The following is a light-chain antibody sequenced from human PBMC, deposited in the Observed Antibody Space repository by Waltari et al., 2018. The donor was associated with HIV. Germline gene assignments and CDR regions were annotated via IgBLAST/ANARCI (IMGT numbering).Light chain of an antibody. CDR3: MQALQTPLT. CDR2: LGS. J-gene: IGKJ3*01. Sequence: EIVMTQSPLSLPVTPGEPASISCRSSQSLLHSNGYNYLDCDLQKPGQSPQLLIYLGSNRASGVPDRFSGSGSGTDFTLKISRVEAEDVGVYYCMQALQTPLTFGPGTKVDIK. CDR1: QSLLHSNGYNY. V-gene: IGKV2-28*01.